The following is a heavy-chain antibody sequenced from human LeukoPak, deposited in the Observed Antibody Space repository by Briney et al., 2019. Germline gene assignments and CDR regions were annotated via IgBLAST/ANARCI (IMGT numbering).Heavy chain of an antibody. CDR2: ISGSGGST. J-gene: IGHJ3*02. V-gene: IGHV3-23*01. CDR1: GFTFSSYA. CDR3: ARSSEYCSSTSCRDAFDI. Sequence: GGSLRLSCAASGFTFSSYAMSWVRQAPGKGLEWVSAISGSGGSTYYADSVKGRFTISRDNAKNSLYLQMNSLRAEDMALYYCARSSEYCSSTSCRDAFDIWGQGTMVTVSS. D-gene: IGHD2-2*01.